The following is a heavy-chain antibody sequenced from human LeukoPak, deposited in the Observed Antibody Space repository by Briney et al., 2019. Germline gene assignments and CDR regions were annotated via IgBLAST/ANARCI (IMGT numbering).Heavy chain of an antibody. J-gene: IGHJ4*02. Sequence: SETLSLTCTVSGGSISSSSYYWGWIRQPPGKGLEWIGTIYYSGSTYYNPSLKSRVTISVDTSKNQFSLRLSSVTAADTAVYYCARDGYNPIDYWGQGTLVTVSS. CDR2: IYYSGST. CDR3: ARDGYNPIDY. V-gene: IGHV4-39*07. D-gene: IGHD5-24*01. CDR1: GGSISSSSYY.